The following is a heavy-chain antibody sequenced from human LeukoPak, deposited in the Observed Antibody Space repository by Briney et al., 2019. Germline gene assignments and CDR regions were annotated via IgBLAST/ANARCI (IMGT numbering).Heavy chain of an antibody. J-gene: IGHJ4*02. D-gene: IGHD4-17*01. Sequence: GGSLTLSCAASGFTFSSYEMSWISQAPGKGLEWVSAIGRSGDSTYYTGSVKGRFTISRDNSRNTLSLQMNNLRAEDTAIYYCAKGGVDHWGQRTVVPVSS. CDR2: IGRSGDST. CDR1: GFTFSSYE. V-gene: IGHV3-23*01. CDR3: AKGGVDH.